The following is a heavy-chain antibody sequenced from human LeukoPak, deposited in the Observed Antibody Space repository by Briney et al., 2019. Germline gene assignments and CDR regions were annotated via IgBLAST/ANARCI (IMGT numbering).Heavy chain of an antibody. J-gene: IGHJ5*02. CDR2: ISPESGDT. CDR1: GYTFIDNY. V-gene: IGHV1-2*02. Sequence: ASVKVSCKASGYTFIDNYMHWVRQAPGQGLEWMGWISPESGDTRYAQKFQGRVTMTRDTSISTAYMELSRLRSDDTAVYYCASLGGIAAAGTARFDPWGQGTLVTVSS. CDR3: ASLGGIAAAGTARFDP. D-gene: IGHD6-13*01.